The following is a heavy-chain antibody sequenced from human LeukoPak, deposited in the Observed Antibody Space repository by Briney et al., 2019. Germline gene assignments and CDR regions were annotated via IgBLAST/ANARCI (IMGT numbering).Heavy chain of an antibody. V-gene: IGHV4-59*01. CDR1: GGSINSYY. J-gene: IGHJ6*04. Sequence: PSETLSLTCTVSGGSINSYYWSWIRQPPGKGLEWIGYIYYSGSTNYNPSLESRVTISVDTSKNHFSLKLSSVTAADAAVFYCAREGRFGEKDVWGKGTTVTVSS. D-gene: IGHD3-10*01. CDR2: IYYSGST. CDR3: AREGRFGEKDV.